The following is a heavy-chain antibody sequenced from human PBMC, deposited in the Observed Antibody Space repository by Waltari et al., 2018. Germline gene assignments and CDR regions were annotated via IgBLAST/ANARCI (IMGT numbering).Heavy chain of an antibody. V-gene: IGHV3-21*01. CDR2: ISSSSSYI. Sequence: EVQLVESGGGLVKPGGSLRLSCAASGFTFSSYSMNWVRQAPGKGLEWVSYISSSSSYIYYADSVKGRVTISRDNAKNSLYLQMNSLRAEDTAVYYCARFTGNYYDSSGAEVAFDIWGQGTMVTVSS. CDR1: GFTFSSYS. J-gene: IGHJ3*02. D-gene: IGHD3-22*01. CDR3: ARFTGNYYDSSGAEVAFDI.